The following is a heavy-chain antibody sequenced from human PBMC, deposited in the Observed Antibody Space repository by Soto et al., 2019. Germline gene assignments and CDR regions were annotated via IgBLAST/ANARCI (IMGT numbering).Heavy chain of an antibody. Sequence: EVQLVESGGDLVQPGGSLRLSFAASGFTVSSNYMSWVRQAPGKGLEWISIIYSAGNTYYADSVKGRFTISRDNSKNTLYLQMNSLGAEDTAVYYCARDFVVGGPTINYYYGMDVW. CDR3: ARDFVVGGPTINYYYGMDV. D-gene: IGHD1-26*01. V-gene: IGHV3-66*01. J-gene: IGHJ6*01. CDR2: IYSAGNT. CDR1: GFTVSSNY.